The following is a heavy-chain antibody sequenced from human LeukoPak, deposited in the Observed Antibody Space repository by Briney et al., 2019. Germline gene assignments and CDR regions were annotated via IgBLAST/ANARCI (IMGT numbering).Heavy chain of an antibody. D-gene: IGHD6-13*01. V-gene: IGHV4-4*07. J-gene: IGHJ6*03. Sequence: SETLSLTCTVSGGSISSYYWSWIRQPAGKGLEWVGCIYTSGRTNYNPSLRSRVTMSVDTSKNQFSLKPNSVTASDTAVYYCARGMGIAAAGTKVNYYYYMDVWGKGTTVTISS. CDR1: GGSISSYY. CDR3: ARGMGIAAAGTKVNYYYYMDV. CDR2: IYTSGRT.